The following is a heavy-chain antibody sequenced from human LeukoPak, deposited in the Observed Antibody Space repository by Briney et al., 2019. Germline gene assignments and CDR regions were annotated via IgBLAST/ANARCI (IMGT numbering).Heavy chain of an antibody. V-gene: IGHV3-33*06. Sequence: GGSLRLSCAASGFSFSNYGFHWVRQAPGKGLDWVSAISYDGKNILYADSVKGRFTISRDNSRNTVYLQMNSLRVEDTAVYYCAKTYSRESGYDFFFHYWGQGTRVTVSS. CDR1: GFSFSNYG. CDR3: AKTYSRESGYDFFFHY. CDR2: ISYDGKNI. D-gene: IGHD5-12*01. J-gene: IGHJ4*02.